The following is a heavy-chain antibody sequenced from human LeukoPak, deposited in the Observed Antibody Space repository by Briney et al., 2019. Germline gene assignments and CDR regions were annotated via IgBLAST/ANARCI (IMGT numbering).Heavy chain of an antibody. D-gene: IGHD6-25*01. CDR2: IYHSGST. Sequence: PSETLSLTCTVSGYSISSGYYWGWIRQPPGKGLEWIGSIYHSGSTYYNPSLKSRVTISVDTSKNQFSLKLSSVTAADTAVYYCARHSPYSSAFDYWGQGTLVTVSS. J-gene: IGHJ4*02. CDR3: ARHSPYSSAFDY. CDR1: GYSISSGYY. V-gene: IGHV4-38-2*02.